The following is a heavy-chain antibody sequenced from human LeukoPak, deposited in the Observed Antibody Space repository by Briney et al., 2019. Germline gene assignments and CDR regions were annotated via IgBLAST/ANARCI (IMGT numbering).Heavy chain of an antibody. D-gene: IGHD2-15*01. V-gene: IGHV3-30*18. Sequence: PGGSLRLSCAASGFTFSSYGMHWVRQAPGKGLEWVAVISYDGSNKYYADSVKGRFTISRDNSKNTLYLQMNSLRAEDTAVYYCAKGMYCSGGSCYPDVGYYYYYGMDVWGQGTTVTVSS. CDR3: AKGMYCSGGSCYPDVGYYYYYGMDV. CDR1: GFTFSSYG. CDR2: ISYDGSNK. J-gene: IGHJ6*02.